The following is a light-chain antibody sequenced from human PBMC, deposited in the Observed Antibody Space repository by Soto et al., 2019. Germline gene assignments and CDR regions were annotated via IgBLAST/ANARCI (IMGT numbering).Light chain of an antibody. CDR3: QQYNGYSWA. CDR1: QSLNDW. V-gene: IGKV1-5*03. CDR2: KVS. J-gene: IGKJ1*01. Sequence: DIQMTQSPSTLSASVGDRVTITCRASQSLNDWLAWFQQKPGKAPNLLIYKVSNLESGVPSRFSGSESGTEFTLTISSLQPDDFATYYCQQYNGYSWAFGQGTKVEIK.